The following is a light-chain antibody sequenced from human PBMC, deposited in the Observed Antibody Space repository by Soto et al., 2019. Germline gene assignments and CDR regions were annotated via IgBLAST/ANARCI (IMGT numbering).Light chain of an antibody. CDR3: QQYFNAPRT. CDR2: WAS. CDR1: QSILYRSNNKNY. V-gene: IGKV4-1*01. Sequence: DIVMTQSPDSLAVSLGERATINCKSSQSILYRSNNKNYLAWYRHKPGQPPELLIYWASTRESGVSDRFSGSGSGTDVHLTISSLQAGDGAVYYCQQYFNAPRTFGQGTKVEIK. J-gene: IGKJ1*01.